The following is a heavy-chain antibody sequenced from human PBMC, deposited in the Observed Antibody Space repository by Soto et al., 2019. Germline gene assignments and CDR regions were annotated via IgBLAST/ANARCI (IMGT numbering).Heavy chain of an antibody. D-gene: IGHD2-2*02. CDR1: GFSFSNYG. V-gene: IGHV3-30*18. CDR3: AKYVGYCSGNSXYRAYYDGMDV. J-gene: IGHJ6*02. CDR2: ISFNGIFK. Sequence: GGSLRLSCAASGFSFSNYGMHWVRQAPGQGLEWVAVISFNGIFKYYADYLKGRFNISRDNSKNTVYVQMDSLRAEDTAIYYCAKYVGYCSGNSXYRAYYDGMDVWGRGTKVTVYS.